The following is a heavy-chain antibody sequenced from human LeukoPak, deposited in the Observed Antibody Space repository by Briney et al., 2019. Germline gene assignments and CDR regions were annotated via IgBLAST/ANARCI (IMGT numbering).Heavy chain of an antibody. CDR3: AKTRITMALDAFDI. V-gene: IGHV3-30*18. CDR2: ISYDGSNK. CDR1: GFTFSSYA. J-gene: IGHJ3*02. D-gene: IGHD3-10*01. Sequence: GGSLRLSCAASGFTFSSYAMHWVRQAPGKGLEWVTVISYDGSNKYYADSVKGRFTISRDNSKNTLYLQMNSLRAEDTAVYYCAKTRITMALDAFDIWGQGTMVTVSS.